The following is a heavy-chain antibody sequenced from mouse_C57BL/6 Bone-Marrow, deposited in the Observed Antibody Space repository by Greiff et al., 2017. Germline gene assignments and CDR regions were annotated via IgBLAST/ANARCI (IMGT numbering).Heavy chain of an antibody. Sequence: QVQLQQPGAELVKPGASVKMSCKASGYTFTSYWITWVKQRTGQGLEWIGDIYPTSGRTNYNEKFKGKAILTVDTSSNTAYMQLRSLTSEDSAVCYCARSVPLGRSFDNWGQGTTLTVSS. J-gene: IGHJ2*01. CDR1: GYTFTSYW. D-gene: IGHD4-1*01. CDR3: ARSVPLGRSFDN. CDR2: IYPTSGRT. V-gene: IGHV1-55*01.